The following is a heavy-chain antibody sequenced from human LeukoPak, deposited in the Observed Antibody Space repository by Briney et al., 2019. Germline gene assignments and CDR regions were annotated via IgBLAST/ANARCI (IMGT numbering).Heavy chain of an antibody. CDR2: INPNSGGT. CDR3: ARDLTRLTIFGVVGEGPKANDP. V-gene: IGHV1-2*02. CDR1: GYTFTGYY. J-gene: IGHJ5*02. D-gene: IGHD3-3*01. Sequence: ASVKVSCKASGYTFTGYYMHWVRQAPGQGLEWMGWINPNSGGTNYAQKFQGRVTMARDTSISTAYMALRRLRSDDTAVYYCARDLTRLTIFGVVGEGPKANDPWGQGTLVTVSS.